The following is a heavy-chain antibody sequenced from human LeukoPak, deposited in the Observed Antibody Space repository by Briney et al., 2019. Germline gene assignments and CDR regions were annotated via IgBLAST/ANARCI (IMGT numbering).Heavy chain of an antibody. CDR3: AKGEYSYDWFGP. CDR1: GFTFSRYD. J-gene: IGHJ5*02. Sequence: GRTLRLSCVASGFTFSRYDIHWVRQAPGKGLEWVAVISDDGKNKIYADSVKGRFTISRDNSKNTLYLQMNSLRAEDTAVYYCAKGEYSYDWFGPWGQGTLVTVSS. V-gene: IGHV3-30*04. CDR2: ISDDGKNK. D-gene: IGHD5-18*01.